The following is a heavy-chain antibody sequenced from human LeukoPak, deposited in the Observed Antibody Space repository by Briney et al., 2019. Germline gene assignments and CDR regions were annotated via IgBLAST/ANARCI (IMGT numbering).Heavy chain of an antibody. V-gene: IGHV4-39*01. J-gene: IGHJ4*02. CDR2: FYYSGST. CDR1: GGSISSSSYY. Sequence: SETLSLTCTVSGGSISSSSYYWGWIRQPPGKGLEWIGSFYYSGSTYYNPSLKSRVTISVDTSKNQFSLKLSSVTAADTAVYYCARRRITIFGVVRAFDYWGQGTLVTVSS. CDR3: ARRRITIFGVVRAFDY. D-gene: IGHD3-3*01.